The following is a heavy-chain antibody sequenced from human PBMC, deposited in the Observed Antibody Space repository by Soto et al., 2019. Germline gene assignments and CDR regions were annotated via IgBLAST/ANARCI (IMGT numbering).Heavy chain of an antibody. Sequence: SVKVSYKASGGTFNMFAMNWVRQAPGHGLEWMGGIIPIFDAPRYSEQFQGRVTITVDESTSTAYMELSSLRSDDTAIYYCTRAIGSGGVMGGFDYWGQGTLVTVSS. V-gene: IGHV1-69*13. CDR1: GGTFNMFA. J-gene: IGHJ4*02. CDR2: IIPIFDAP. CDR3: TRAIGSGGVMGGFDY. D-gene: IGHD3-16*01.